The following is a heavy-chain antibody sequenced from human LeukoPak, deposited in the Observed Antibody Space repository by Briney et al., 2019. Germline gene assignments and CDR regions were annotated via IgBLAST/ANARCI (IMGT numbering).Heavy chain of an antibody. CDR2: INPNSGGT. V-gene: IGHV1-2*02. Sequence: ASVKVSCKASGYTFTGYYMHWVRHAPGQGLEWMGWINPNSGGTNYAQRFQGRVTMTRDTSISTAYMELSRLRSDDTAVYYCASGGAEKYGSGSYGTYYYYYYMDVWGKGTTVTISS. CDR3: ASGGAEKYGSGSYGTYYYYYYMDV. J-gene: IGHJ6*03. CDR1: GYTFTGYY. D-gene: IGHD3-10*01.